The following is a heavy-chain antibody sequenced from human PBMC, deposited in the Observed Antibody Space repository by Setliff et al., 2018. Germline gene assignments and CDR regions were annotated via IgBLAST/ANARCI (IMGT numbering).Heavy chain of an antibody. Sequence: GGSLRLSCAASGFTFSGSAMHWVRQASGKGLEWVGRIRSRPDNYATAYAASVKGRFTISRDDSKNTAYLQMNSLKTEDTAVYYCTRHGSFYSDSSGYYYGTDSYYYMDVWGKGTTVTVS. CDR3: TRHGSFYSDSSGYYYGTDSYYYMDV. CDR2: IRSRPDNYAT. CDR1: GFTFSGSA. J-gene: IGHJ6*03. D-gene: IGHD3-22*01. V-gene: IGHV3-73*01.